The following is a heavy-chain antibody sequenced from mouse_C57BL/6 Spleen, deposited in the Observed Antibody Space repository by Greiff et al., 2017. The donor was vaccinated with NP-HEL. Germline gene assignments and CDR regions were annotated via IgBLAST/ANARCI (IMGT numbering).Heavy chain of an antibody. D-gene: IGHD3-2*02. V-gene: IGHV3-6*01. CDR1: GYSITSGYY. Sequence: EVQLQQSGPGLVKPSQSLSLTCSVTGYSITSGYYWNWIRQFPGNKLEWMGYLSYDGSNNYNPSLKNRISITRDTSKNQFFLKLNSVTTEDTATYYGAREEGGGSGSFDYWGQGTTLTVSS. J-gene: IGHJ2*01. CDR2: LSYDGSN. CDR3: AREEGGGSGSFDY.